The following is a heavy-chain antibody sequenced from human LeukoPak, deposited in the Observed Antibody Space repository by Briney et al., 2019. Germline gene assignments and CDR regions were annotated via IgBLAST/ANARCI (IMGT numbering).Heavy chain of an antibody. J-gene: IGHJ4*02. CDR2: IWYDGSNK. CDR3: ALLRGVIIPVFDY. D-gene: IGHD3-10*01. CDR1: GFTFSSYG. Sequence: GRSLRLSCAASGFTFSSYGMHWVRQAPGKGLEWVAVIWYDGSNKYYADSVKGRFTISRDNSKNTLYLQMNSLRAEDTAVYYCALLRGVIIPVFDYWGQGTLVTVSS. V-gene: IGHV3-33*01.